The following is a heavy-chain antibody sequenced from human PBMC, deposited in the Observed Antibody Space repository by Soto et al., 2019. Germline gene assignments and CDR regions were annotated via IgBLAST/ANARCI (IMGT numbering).Heavy chain of an antibody. Sequence: SETLSLTCTVSCGSISSGGYYWSWIRQHPGKGLEWIGYIYYSGSTYYNPSLKSRVTISVDTSKNQFSLKLSSVTAADTAVYYCARAAAGPYFDYWGQGTLVTVSS. J-gene: IGHJ4*02. V-gene: IGHV4-31*03. CDR3: ARAAAGPYFDY. CDR1: CGSISSGGYY. CDR2: IYYSGST. D-gene: IGHD6-13*01.